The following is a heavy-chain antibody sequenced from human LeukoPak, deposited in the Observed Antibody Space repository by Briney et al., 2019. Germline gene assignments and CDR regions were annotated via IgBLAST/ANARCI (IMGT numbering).Heavy chain of an antibody. CDR2: ISSSGSTI. CDR1: GFTFSSYE. V-gene: IGHV3-48*03. J-gene: IGHJ4*02. CDR3: ARGDDYGGKPFDY. Sequence: GGSLRLSWAASGFTFSSYEMNWVRQAPGKGLEWVSYISSSGSTIYYADSVKGRFTISRDNAKNSLYLQMNSLRAEDTAVYYCARGDDYGGKPFDYWGQGTLVTVSS. D-gene: IGHD4-23*01.